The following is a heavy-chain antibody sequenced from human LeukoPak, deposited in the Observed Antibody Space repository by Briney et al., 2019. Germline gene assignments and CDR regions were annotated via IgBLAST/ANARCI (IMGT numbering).Heavy chain of an antibody. J-gene: IGHJ4*02. CDR1: GFIFSNYG. V-gene: IGHV3-30*18. D-gene: IGHD6-13*01. CDR2: ISYDGSNK. CDR3: AKDTKPRLAAAAPFH. Sequence: PGGSLRLSCAASGFIFSNYGMHWVRQAPGKGLEWVAVISYDGSNKYYADSVKGRFTISRDNSKNTLYLQMNSLIAEDTAVYYCAKDTKPRLAAAAPFHWGQGTLVTVSS.